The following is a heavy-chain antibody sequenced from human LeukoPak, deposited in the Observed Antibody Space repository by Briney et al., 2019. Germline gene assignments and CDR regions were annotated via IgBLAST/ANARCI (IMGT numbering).Heavy chain of an antibody. Sequence: SETLSLTCTVSGGSISSYYWSWIRQPPGKGLEWIAYISDIGSINYNPSLKSRVTISLDTSKNQFSLKLSSVTAADTAVYYCARHRGSPIAVAGRTRFDPWGQGTLVTVSS. J-gene: IGHJ5*02. CDR3: ARHRGSPIAVAGRTRFDP. V-gene: IGHV4-59*08. CDR1: GGSISSYY. CDR2: ISDIGSI. D-gene: IGHD6-19*01.